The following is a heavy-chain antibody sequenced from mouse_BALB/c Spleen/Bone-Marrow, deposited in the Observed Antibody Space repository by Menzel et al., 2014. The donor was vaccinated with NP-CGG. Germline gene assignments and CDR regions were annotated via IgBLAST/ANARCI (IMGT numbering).Heavy chain of an antibody. CDR2: IYPGNSGT. D-gene: IGHD1-1*01. CDR1: GYSFTSYW. CDR3: TRSITTAVEFDY. J-gene: IGHJ2*03. V-gene: IGHV1-5*01. Sequence: EVQLQQSGTVLARPGASVKMSCKASGYSFTSYWMYWIKQWPGQGLEWIGAIYPGNSGTSYNQNFKGKAKLTAVTSASTAYMELSSLTNEDSAVYYCTRSITTAVEFDYWGQGTSLTVSS.